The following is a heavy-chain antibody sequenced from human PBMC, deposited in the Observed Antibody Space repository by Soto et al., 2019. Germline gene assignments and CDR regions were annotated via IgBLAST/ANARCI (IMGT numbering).Heavy chain of an antibody. Sequence: GGYLRHCPASSGLTLQSYAMHTSLQDRCKGLEWVAVISYDGTNKYYADSVKGRFTISRDNFKSTLYLQMNSLSPEDKAVYYCARGPWVVVAPHSYSRYYGVDVWGQGT. D-gene: IGHD2-15*01. CDR1: GLTLQSYA. CDR3: ARGPWVVVAPHSYSRYYGVDV. CDR2: ISYDGTNK. J-gene: IGHJ6*02. V-gene: IGHV3-30-3*01.